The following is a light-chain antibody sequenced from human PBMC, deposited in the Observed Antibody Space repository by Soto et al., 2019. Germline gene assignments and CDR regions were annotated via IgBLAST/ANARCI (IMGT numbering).Light chain of an antibody. Sequence: QSALTQPASVSGSPGQSITISCTGTSSDVGSYNYVSWYQQHPGKAPKLIIYGVSNRPSGVSNRFSGSKSGNPASLTISGLQAEDEADYYCSSYTDTSALGVFGTATKLTVL. V-gene: IGLV2-14*01. CDR3: SSYTDTSALGV. J-gene: IGLJ1*01. CDR1: SSDVGSYNY. CDR2: GVS.